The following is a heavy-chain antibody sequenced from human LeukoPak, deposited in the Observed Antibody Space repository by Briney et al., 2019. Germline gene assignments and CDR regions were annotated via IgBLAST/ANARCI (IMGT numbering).Heavy chain of an antibody. CDR1: GFTFSTCN. CDR3: ARASNSGSFFFDH. J-gene: IGHJ4*02. CDR2: IYSGSTYI. D-gene: IGHD1-26*01. V-gene: IGHV3-21*01. Sequence: GGSLRLSCVASGFTFSTCNIYWVRQVPGEGLQWVSSIYSGSTYIYYADLVKGRFTISRDDAKNSVYLQMNSLSGEDTAVYYCARASNSGSFFFDHWGQGTLVTVSS.